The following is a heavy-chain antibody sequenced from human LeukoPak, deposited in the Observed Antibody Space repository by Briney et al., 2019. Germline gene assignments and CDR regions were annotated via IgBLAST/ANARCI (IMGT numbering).Heavy chain of an antibody. J-gene: IGHJ6*03. CDR2: ITSGGSTI. D-gene: IGHD5-18*01. Sequence: LSLTCTVSGGSISSSSYYWGWIRQAPGKGLEWVSYITSGGSTIYYADSVRGRFTISRDNAKNSLYLEMNSLRAEDTAVYYCARARGYSYIYYYYYMDVWGKGTTVTVSS. CDR1: GGSISSSSYY. V-gene: IGHV3-11*04. CDR3: ARARGYSYIYYYYYMDV.